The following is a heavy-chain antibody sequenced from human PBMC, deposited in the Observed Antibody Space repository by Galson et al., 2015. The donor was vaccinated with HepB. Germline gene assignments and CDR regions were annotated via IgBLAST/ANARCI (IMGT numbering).Heavy chain of an antibody. D-gene: IGHD4-17*01. CDR2: ISSSSSTI. J-gene: IGHJ3*02. V-gene: IGHV3-48*01. Sequence: SLRLSCAASGFTFSSYSMNWVRQAPGKGLEWVSYISSSSSTIYYADSVKGRFTISRDNAKNSLYLQMNSLRAEDTAVYYCARVLTTVTTLGAFDIWGQGTMVTVSS. CDR1: GFTFSSYS. CDR3: ARVLTTVTTLGAFDI.